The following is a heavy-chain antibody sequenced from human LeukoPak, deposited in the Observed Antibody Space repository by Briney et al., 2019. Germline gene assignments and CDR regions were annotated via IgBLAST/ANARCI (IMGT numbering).Heavy chain of an antibody. CDR2: IYHSGST. CDR3: ASFPAVAYHYYYYYMDV. D-gene: IGHD2-15*01. CDR1: GGSISSGGYY. V-gene: IGHV4-30-2*01. J-gene: IGHJ6*03. Sequence: SQILSLTCTVSGGSISSGGYYWRWIRQPPGKGLECIGYIYHSGSTYYNPSLKSRVTISVDRSKNQFSLKLSSVTAADTAVYYCASFPAVAYHYYYYYMDVWGKGTTVTVSS.